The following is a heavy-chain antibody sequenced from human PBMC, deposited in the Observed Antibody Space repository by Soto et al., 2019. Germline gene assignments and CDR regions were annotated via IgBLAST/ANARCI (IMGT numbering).Heavy chain of an antibody. CDR3: AKVMYTWNDVAAFDS. Sequence: AHLSESGGGLQQPGGALKLSCEASRFTFSNFAMSWVRQAPGKGLGWMSTIGVTAESTYNKDYVRGRLTISRDNSKNTLYLEMNSLRAEDTALYYCAKVMYTWNDVAAFDSWGQGTLVAVSS. J-gene: IGHJ4*02. D-gene: IGHD1-1*01. CDR1: RFTFSNFA. V-gene: IGHV3-23*01. CDR2: IGVTAEST.